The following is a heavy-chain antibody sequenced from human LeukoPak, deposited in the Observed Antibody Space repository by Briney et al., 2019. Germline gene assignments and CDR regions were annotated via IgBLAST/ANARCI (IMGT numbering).Heavy chain of an antibody. D-gene: IGHD3-10*01. J-gene: IGHJ6*03. CDR1: GGSFSDFY. V-gene: IGHV4-34*01. Sequence: SGTLSLTCAAYGGSFSDFYCTWIRQPPGKGLEWIGEINHSGNTKYNPSLKSRVTILLDTSKNQFSLKVRSVTAADTAVYYCATTRGVITLDGYHYYIDVWGKGTTVTVSS. CDR3: ATTRGVITLDGYHYYIDV. CDR2: INHSGNT.